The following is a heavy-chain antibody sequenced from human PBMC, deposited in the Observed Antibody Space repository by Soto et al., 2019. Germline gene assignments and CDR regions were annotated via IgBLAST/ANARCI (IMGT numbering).Heavy chain of an antibody. CDR1: GGSISSYY. CDR3: ARRYGYYFDY. D-gene: IGHD3-9*01. J-gene: IGHJ4*02. Sequence: SETLSLTCTFSGGSISSYYWSWIRQPPGKGLEWIGYIYYSGSTNYNPSLKSRVTISVDTPKNQFSLKLRSVTAADTAVYYCARRYGYYFDYWGQGTLVTVSS. V-gene: IGHV4-59*01. CDR2: IYYSGST.